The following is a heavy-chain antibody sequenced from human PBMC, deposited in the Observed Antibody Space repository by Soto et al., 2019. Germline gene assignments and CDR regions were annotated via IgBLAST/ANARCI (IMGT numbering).Heavy chain of an antibody. CDR1: GYTFTTYA. V-gene: IGHV1-3*01. CDR2: INAGNGIP. D-gene: IGHD3-22*01. CDR3: AEDSSGYYY. J-gene: IGHJ4*02. Sequence: QVQFVQSGAEVKRAGASERVACKASGYTFTTYALQWVRQAPGQRLEWMGWINAGNGIPTYSQKFQGRVTITWDTAASRTYMALSSLTSEDTAVDYCAEDSSGYYYWSQGTLVTVSS.